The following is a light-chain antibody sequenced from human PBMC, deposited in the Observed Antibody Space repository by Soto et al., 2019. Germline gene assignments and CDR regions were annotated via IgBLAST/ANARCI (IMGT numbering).Light chain of an antibody. CDR2: DVS. Sequence: QSALTQPASVSGSPGQSITISCTGTSSDVGGYNYVSWYQQHPGKDPKLMIYDVSNRPSGVSNRFSGSNSGNTASLTISGLQAEDEADYYCSSYTSSSTYVFGTGTKVTVL. J-gene: IGLJ1*01. CDR1: SSDVGGYNY. V-gene: IGLV2-14*01. CDR3: SSYTSSSTYV.